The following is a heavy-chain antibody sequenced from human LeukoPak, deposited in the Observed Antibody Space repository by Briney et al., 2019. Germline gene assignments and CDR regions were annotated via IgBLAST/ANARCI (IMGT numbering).Heavy chain of an antibody. CDR3: ARDNIVATRLFDY. CDR1: GYTFTSYG. Sequence: GASVKVSCKASGYTFTSYGISWVRQPPGQGLEWMGWISAYNGNTNYAQKLQGRVTMTTDTSTSTAHMELRSLRSDDTAVYYCARDNIVATRLFDYWGQGTLVTVSS. CDR2: ISAYNGNT. D-gene: IGHD5-12*01. J-gene: IGHJ4*02. V-gene: IGHV1-18*01.